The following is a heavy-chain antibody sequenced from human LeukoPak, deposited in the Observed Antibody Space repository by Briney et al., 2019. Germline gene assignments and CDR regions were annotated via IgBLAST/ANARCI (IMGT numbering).Heavy chain of an antibody. V-gene: IGHV4-59*01. D-gene: IGHD2-15*01. CDR3: ARDGAVGYCSGGSCYVHNWFDP. J-gene: IGHJ5*02. CDR1: GGSISSYY. Sequence: SETLSLTCTVSGGSISSYYWSWIRQPPGKGLEWIGYIYYSGSTNYNPSLKSRVTISVDTSKNQFSLKLSSVTAADTAVYYCARDGAVGYCSGGSCYVHNWFDPWGQGTLVTVSS. CDR2: IYYSGST.